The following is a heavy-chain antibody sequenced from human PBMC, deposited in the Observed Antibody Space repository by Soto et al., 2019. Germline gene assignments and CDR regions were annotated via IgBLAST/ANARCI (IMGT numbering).Heavy chain of an antibody. J-gene: IGHJ4*02. V-gene: IGHV4-30-4*01. CDR2: IYYSGST. CDR3: ARGIDTSAYYYADYFDY. D-gene: IGHD3-22*01. CDR1: GVSISSGDYY. Sequence: QVQLQESGPGLVKPSQTLSLTCTVSGVSISSGDYYWSWIRQPPGKVLEYIGYIYYSGSTYSNPSLNRRLTMSLDSSKNQCSLKLNSVTAADTAVYYCARGIDTSAYYYADYFDYWGQGTLVTVSS.